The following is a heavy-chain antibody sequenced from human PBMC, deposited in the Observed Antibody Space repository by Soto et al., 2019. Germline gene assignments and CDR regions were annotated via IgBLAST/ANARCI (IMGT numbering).Heavy chain of an antibody. CDR2: IYFSGST. CDR1: GGSLSSYY. D-gene: IGHD2-15*01. V-gene: IGHV4-59*08. CDR3: ARRYGGTFDY. Sequence: QVQLQESGPGLVKPSETLSLTCTVSGGSLSSYYWGWIRQPPGKGLEWIGYIYFSGSTNYNPSLKSRVTISVDTSKNQFSLKLSSVTAADTAVYYCARRYGGTFDYWGQGTLVTVSS. J-gene: IGHJ4*02.